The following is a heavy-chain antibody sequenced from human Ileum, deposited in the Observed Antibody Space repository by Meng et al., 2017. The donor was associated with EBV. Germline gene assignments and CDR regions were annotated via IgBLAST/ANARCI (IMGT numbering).Heavy chain of an antibody. Sequence: QAALRESGPGLVKSSVTLSLTCGVSGDSMTNNNWWTWVRQPPGKGLEWIGEIYHSGSTNYNPSLQSRATISVDMSKKQFSLKLRSVTAADTAVYYCARTGVGLAFDYWGLGTLVTVSS. CDR3: ARTGVGLAFDY. D-gene: IGHD2-8*01. CDR2: IYHSGST. J-gene: IGHJ4*02. CDR1: GDSMTNNNW. V-gene: IGHV4-4*02.